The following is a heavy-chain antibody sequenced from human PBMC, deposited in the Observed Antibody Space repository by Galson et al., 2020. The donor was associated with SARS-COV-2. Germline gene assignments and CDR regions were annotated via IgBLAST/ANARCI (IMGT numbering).Heavy chain of an antibody. Sequence: SETLSLTCSVSGESISSSSYYWGWIRQSPGKDLEWIGNVYYTGSTYYNPSLKSRVTISIDTSRNQFSLRLNSVTAADTAVYYCARSTNKNYDTTRGFDPWGPGTLVTVSS. CDR2: VYYTGST. D-gene: IGHD3-22*01. CDR1: GESISSSSYY. J-gene: IGHJ5*02. CDR3: ARSTNKNYDTTRGFDP. V-gene: IGHV4-39*01.